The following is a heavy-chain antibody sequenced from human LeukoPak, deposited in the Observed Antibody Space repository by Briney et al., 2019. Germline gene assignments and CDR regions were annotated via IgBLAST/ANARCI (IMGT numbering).Heavy chain of an antibody. CDR3: AKDELGDFEYY. J-gene: IGHJ4*02. V-gene: IGHV3-23*01. D-gene: IGHD3-9*01. CDR2: VSGSGGST. Sequence: PGGSLRLSCAASGFTFNSYAMNWVRQAPGKGLEWVSVVSGSGGSTYYADSVKGRFTISRDNSKNTLYLQMNSLRAEDTAIYYCAKDELGDFEYYWGQGTLVTVSS. CDR1: GFTFNSYA.